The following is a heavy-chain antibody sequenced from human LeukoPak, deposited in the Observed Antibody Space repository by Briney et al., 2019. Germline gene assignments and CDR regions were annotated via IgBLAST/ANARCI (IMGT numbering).Heavy chain of an antibody. Sequence: PSETLSLTCAVSGGSISSGGYSWTWIRQPPGKGLEWIGYIYHSGSTYYNPSLKSRVTISVDRPKNQFSLRLSSVTAADTAVYYCATSSGGSGTYFDYWGQGTLVAVSS. D-gene: IGHD3-10*01. V-gene: IGHV4-30-2*01. J-gene: IGHJ4*02. CDR1: GGSISSGGYS. CDR3: ATSSGGSGTYFDY. CDR2: IYHSGST.